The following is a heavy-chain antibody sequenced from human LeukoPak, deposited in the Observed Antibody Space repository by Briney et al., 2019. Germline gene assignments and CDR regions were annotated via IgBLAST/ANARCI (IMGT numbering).Heavy chain of an antibody. Sequence: GGSLRLSCAASGFTFNTYAMSWVRQAPGKGLDWVSTIGGSGDSTNYADSAKGRFTISRDNSKNMLYLQTHSLRVEDTAVYYCAKGKGTSSSSIDWWGQGTLVTVSS. D-gene: IGHD2/OR15-2a*01. CDR1: GFTFNTYA. CDR2: IGGSGDST. J-gene: IGHJ4*02. CDR3: AKGKGTSSSSIDW. V-gene: IGHV3-23*01.